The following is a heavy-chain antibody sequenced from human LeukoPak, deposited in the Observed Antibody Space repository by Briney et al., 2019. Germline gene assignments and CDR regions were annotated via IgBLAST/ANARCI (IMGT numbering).Heavy chain of an antibody. CDR2: IRYDGSSK. Sequence: GGSLRLSCAASGFTFSSYGMHWVRQAPGKGLEWVAVIRYDGSSKYYADSVEGRFTISRDNSKNTLYLQMNSLRAEDTAVYYCARDPTLVVVPAATDFDYWGQGTLVTVSS. D-gene: IGHD2-2*01. CDR1: GFTFSSYG. J-gene: IGHJ4*02. CDR3: ARDPTLVVVPAATDFDY. V-gene: IGHV3-33*08.